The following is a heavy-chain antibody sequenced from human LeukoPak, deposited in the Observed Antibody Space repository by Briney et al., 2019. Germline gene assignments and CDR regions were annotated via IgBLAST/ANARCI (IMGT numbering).Heavy chain of an antibody. D-gene: IGHD3-22*01. J-gene: IGHJ4*02. V-gene: IGHV3-23*01. CDR2: LSDGGGTT. Sequence: PGGSLRLSGAASGFTFSNYAMSWVRQTPGKGLECVSSLSDGGGTTYYSDSVKGRFTISRDNSKNIVYLQMNSLRAEDTAVYYCAKDGDTSGIFDYWGQGTLVTVSS. CDR1: GFTFSNYA. CDR3: AKDGDTSGIFDY.